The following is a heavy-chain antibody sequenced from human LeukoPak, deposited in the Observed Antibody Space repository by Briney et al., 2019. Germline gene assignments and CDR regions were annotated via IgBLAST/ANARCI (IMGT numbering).Heavy chain of an antibody. CDR3: AKDLNVVVGYFDY. J-gene: IGHJ4*02. Sequence: GGSLRLSCAASGFTFSSYGMHWVRQAPGKGLEWVAFIRYDGSNKYYADSVKGRFTISRDNSKNTLYLQMNSLRAEDTAVYYCAKDLNVVVGYFDYWGQGTLVTVSS. V-gene: IGHV3-30*02. CDR2: IRYDGSNK. CDR1: GFTFSSYG. D-gene: IGHD3-22*01.